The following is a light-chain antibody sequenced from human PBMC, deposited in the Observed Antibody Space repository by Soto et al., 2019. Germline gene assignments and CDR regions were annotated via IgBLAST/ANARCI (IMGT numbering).Light chain of an antibody. CDR2: YIS. CDR1: QSVSSY. V-gene: IGKV3-11*01. J-gene: IGKJ1*01. CDR3: QQRSNWPT. Sequence: EIVFTQSPATLSLSPGERATLSCRASQSVSSYLAWYPQKPGQAPRLLIYYISTRATGIPARFSGSGSGTEFTLTISSLEPEDFAVYYCQQRSNWPTFGQGTKVDIK.